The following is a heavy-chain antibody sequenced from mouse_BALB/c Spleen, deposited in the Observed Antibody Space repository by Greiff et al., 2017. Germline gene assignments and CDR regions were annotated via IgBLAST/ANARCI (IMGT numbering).Heavy chain of an antibody. V-gene: IGHV14-3*02. CDR2: IDPANGNT. Sequence: VQLQQSGAELVKPGASVKLSCTASGFNIKDTYMHWVKQRPEQGLEWIGRIDPANGNTKYDPKFQGKATITADTSSNTAYLQLSSLTSEDTAVYYCARAYGNYEIYYAMDYWGQGTSVTVSS. D-gene: IGHD2-10*02. CDR3: ARAYGNYEIYYAMDY. CDR1: GFNIKDTY. J-gene: IGHJ4*01.